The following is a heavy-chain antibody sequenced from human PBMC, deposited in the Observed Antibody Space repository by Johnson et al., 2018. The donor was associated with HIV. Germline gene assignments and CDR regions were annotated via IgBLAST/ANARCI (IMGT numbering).Heavy chain of an antibody. CDR2: IKSETDGGTA. Sequence: VQLVESGGGLVQPGGSLRLSCAASGFTFSNAWMSWVRQAPGKGLEWVGRIKSETDGGTADYAAPVKGRFSVSRDDSENTLYLHMNSLRAEDTALYYCAKVNSSGAFDIWGQGTMVTVSS. D-gene: IGHD6-19*01. CDR1: GFTFSNAW. J-gene: IGHJ3*02. CDR3: AKVNSSGAFDI. V-gene: IGHV3-15*05.